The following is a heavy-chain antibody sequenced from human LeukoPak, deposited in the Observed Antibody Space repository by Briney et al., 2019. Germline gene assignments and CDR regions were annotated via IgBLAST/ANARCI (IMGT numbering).Heavy chain of an antibody. CDR1: GYTFTDNY. J-gene: IGHJ4*02. V-gene: IGHV1-2*02. D-gene: IGHD6-6*01. Sequence: ASVKVSCKASGYTFTDNYMHWVRQAPGQGLEWMGWINPNSGGTNFAQKFQGRVTMTGDASISTAYLELGSLRSDDTAVYFCARARWQLVPYFDSWGQGTLVTVSS. CDR3: ARARWQLVPYFDS. CDR2: INPNSGGT.